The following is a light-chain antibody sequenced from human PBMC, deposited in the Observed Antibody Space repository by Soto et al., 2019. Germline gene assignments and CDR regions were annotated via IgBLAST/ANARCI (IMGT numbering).Light chain of an antibody. CDR1: SSDVGGYNF. CDR3: SSYTSISTYV. Sequence: QSALTQPASVSGSPGQSITISCTGTSSDVGGYNFVSWYQQHPDKAPKLMIYDVTNRPSGVSNRFSGSKSGKTASLNISGLQAEDEGDYYCSSYTSISTYVFGTGTKVTVL. J-gene: IGLJ1*01. CDR2: DVT. V-gene: IGLV2-14*01.